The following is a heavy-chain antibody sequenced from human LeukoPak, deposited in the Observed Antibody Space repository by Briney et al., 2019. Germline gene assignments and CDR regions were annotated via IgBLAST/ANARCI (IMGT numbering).Heavy chain of an antibody. D-gene: IGHD1-26*01. CDR2: IYTSGST. V-gene: IGHV4-4*07. Sequence: PSETLSLTCTVSGGSISSYYWSWIRQPAGKGLKWIGRIYTSGSTNYNPSLKSRVTISVDKSKNQFSLKLSSVTAADTAVYYCARANSGSYSPYYYYYMDVWGKGTTVTVSS. CDR1: GGSISSYY. CDR3: ARANSGSYSPYYYYYMDV. J-gene: IGHJ6*03.